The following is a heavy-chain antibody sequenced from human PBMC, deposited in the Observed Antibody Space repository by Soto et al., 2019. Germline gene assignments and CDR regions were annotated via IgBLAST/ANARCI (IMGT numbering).Heavy chain of an antibody. D-gene: IGHD3-3*01. Sequence: ASVKVSCKASGYTFTSYGISWVRQAPGQGLEWMGWISAYNGNTNYAQKLQGRVTMTTDTSTSTAYMELRSLRSDDTAVYYCARVGRDDFWSGSWFGTWFDPWGQGTLVTVSS. CDR1: GYTFTSYG. J-gene: IGHJ5*02. CDR2: ISAYNGNT. V-gene: IGHV1-18*01. CDR3: ARVGRDDFWSGSWFGTWFDP.